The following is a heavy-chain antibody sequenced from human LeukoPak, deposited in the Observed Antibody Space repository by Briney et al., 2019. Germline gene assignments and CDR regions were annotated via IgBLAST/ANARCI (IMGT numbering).Heavy chain of an antibody. CDR2: IKRDGSEK. J-gene: IGHJ6*02. V-gene: IGHV3-7*01. CDR1: GFTFTDYW. CDR3: ARDVSVSGMDV. Sequence: RGGSLRLSCAASGFTFTDYWMSWVRQAPGKGLEWVANIKRDGSEKYYVDSVKGRFTISRDNPKNSVHLQMNSLRAEDTAIYYCARDVSVSGMDVWGQGTTVIVSS. D-gene: IGHD5/OR15-5a*01.